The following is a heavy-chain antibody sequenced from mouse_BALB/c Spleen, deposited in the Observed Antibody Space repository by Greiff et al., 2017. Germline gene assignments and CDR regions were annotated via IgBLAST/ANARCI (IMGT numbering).Heavy chain of an antibody. Sequence: EVKLMESGGGLVKPGGSLKLSCAASGFTFSSYAMSWVRQTPEKRLEWVATISSGGSYTYYPDSVKGRFTISRDNAKNTLYLQMSSLRSEDTAMYYCARGDYLGYWGQGTTLTVSS. CDR2: ISSGGSYT. D-gene: IGHD4-1*01. V-gene: IGHV5-9-3*01. CDR1: GFTFSSYA. CDR3: ARGDYLGY. J-gene: IGHJ2*01.